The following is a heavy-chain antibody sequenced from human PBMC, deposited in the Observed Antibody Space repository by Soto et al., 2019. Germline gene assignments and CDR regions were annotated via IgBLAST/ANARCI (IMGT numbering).Heavy chain of an antibody. CDR2: ISAYNGNT. D-gene: IGHD2-15*01. V-gene: IGHV1-18*01. Sequence: QVQLMQSGAEVKKPGASVKVSCKASGYTFTSYGISWVRQAPGQGLEWMGWISAYNGNTNYAQKLQGRVTMTTDTSTSTAYMELRSLRSDDTAVYYCARTDIVVVVAASAGNWYFDLWGRGTLVTVSS. CDR1: GYTFTSYG. CDR3: ARTDIVVVVAASAGNWYFDL. J-gene: IGHJ2*01.